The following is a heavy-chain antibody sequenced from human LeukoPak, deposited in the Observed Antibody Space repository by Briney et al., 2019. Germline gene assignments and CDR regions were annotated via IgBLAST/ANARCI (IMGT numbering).Heavy chain of an antibody. Sequence: ASVKVSCKASGYTFTSYYMHWVRQAPGQGLEWMGIINPSGGSTSYAQKFQGRVTMTRDTSTSTVYMELSSLRSEDTAVYYCARDGYYYGSGSYADAFDIWGQGTMVTVSS. D-gene: IGHD3-10*01. J-gene: IGHJ3*02. V-gene: IGHV1-46*01. CDR2: INPSGGST. CDR1: GYTFTSYY. CDR3: ARDGYYYGSGSYADAFDI.